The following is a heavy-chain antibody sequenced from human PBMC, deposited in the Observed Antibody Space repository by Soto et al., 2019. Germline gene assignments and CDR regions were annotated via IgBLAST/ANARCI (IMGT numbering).Heavy chain of an antibody. Sequence: SETLSLTCAVSGGSISSGGYSWSWIRQPPGKGLEWIGYMHHSGSTYYNPSLKSRVTISIDRSKNQFSLKLSSVTAADTAVYYYAKVPDYWGQGILVTVSS. CDR3: AKVPDY. V-gene: IGHV4-30-2*01. J-gene: IGHJ4*02. D-gene: IGHD2-2*01. CDR1: GGSISSGGYS. CDR2: MHHSGST.